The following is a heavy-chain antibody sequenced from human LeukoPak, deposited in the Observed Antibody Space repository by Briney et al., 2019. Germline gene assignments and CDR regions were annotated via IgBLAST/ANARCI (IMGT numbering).Heavy chain of an antibody. CDR1: GGSISSGDYY. CDR3: ARATSYSSSWPTDY. CDR2: IYYSGST. D-gene: IGHD6-13*01. Sequence: SETLSLTCTVSGGSISSGDYYWSWIRQPPGKGLEWIGYIYYSGSTYYNPSLKSRVIISVDTSKNQFSLKLSSVTAADTAVYYCARATSYSSSWPTDYWGQGTLVTVSS. J-gene: IGHJ4*02. V-gene: IGHV4-30-4*01.